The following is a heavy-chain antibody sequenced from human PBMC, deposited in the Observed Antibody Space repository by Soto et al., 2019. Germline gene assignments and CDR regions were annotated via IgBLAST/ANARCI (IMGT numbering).Heavy chain of an antibody. V-gene: IGHV3-7*03. J-gene: IGHJ5*02. CDR3: AREPLTVTTSYNWFDP. D-gene: IGHD4-4*01. CDR1: GFTFSSYW. Sequence: LRLSCAASGFTFSSYWMSWVRQAPGKGLEWVANIKQDGSEKYYVDSVKGRFTISRDNAKNSLYLQMNSLRAEDTAVYYRAREPLTVTTSYNWFDPWGQGTLVTVSS. CDR2: IKQDGSEK.